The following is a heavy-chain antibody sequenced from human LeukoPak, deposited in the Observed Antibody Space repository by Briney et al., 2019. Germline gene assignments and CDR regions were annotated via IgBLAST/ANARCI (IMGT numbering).Heavy chain of an antibody. CDR2: IYYSGST. J-gene: IGHJ4*02. CDR1: GGSISSYY. CDR3: AREGYYDSSGYPLFYFDY. D-gene: IGHD3-22*01. Sequence: SETLSLTCTVSGGSISSYYWNWIRQPPGKGLEWIGYIYYSGSTSYNPSLKCRVTISVDTSKNQFSLKLSSVTAADTAVYYCAREGYYDSSGYPLFYFDYWGQGTLVTVSS. V-gene: IGHV4-59*01.